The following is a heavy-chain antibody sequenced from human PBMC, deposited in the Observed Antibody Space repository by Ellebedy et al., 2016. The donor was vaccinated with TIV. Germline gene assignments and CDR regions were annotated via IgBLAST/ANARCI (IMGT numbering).Heavy chain of an antibody. CDR1: GFTFSDYY. J-gene: IGHJ6*03. CDR2: ISTSSSYT. V-gene: IGHV3-11*06. CDR3: ARVRSVYYYMDV. Sequence: PGGSLRLSCVASGFTFSDYYMRWIRWAPGKGLEWVATISTSSSYTKCADSVKGRFTVSRDNAKNSLYLHMNSLRAEDTAVYYCARVRSVYYYMDVWGKGTMVTVSS. D-gene: IGHD2-8*01.